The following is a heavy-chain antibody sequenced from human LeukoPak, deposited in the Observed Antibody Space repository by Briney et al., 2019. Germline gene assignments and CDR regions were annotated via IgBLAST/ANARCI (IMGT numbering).Heavy chain of an antibody. CDR2: IYSDGST. V-gene: IGHV3-53*01. Sequence: GGSLRLSCEVSGFTVSRNYMTWVGQAQGKGLEWVSVIYSDGSTYYGDSVKGRFTISRDNSKDTVYLQVDSLRAEDTAIYYCASLDWNLDYWGQGTLVTVSS. CDR3: ASLDWNLDY. CDR1: GFTVSRNY. J-gene: IGHJ4*02. D-gene: IGHD1-1*01.